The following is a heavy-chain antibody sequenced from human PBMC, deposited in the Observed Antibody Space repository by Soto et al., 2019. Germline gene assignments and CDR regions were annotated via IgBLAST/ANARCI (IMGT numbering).Heavy chain of an antibody. V-gene: IGHV3-30*01. CDR1: GFTLSNYA. D-gene: IGHD3-22*01. Sequence: GGSLRLSCAASGFTLSNYALHWVREAPGKGLEWVAVISDDGNNKYYADSVKARFTISRDNSKNTLYLQVNSLGAEDTAVYYCARVPNYYDSSGYYFDFWGQGTLVTVSS. CDR2: ISDDGNNK. CDR3: ARVPNYYDSSGYYFDF. J-gene: IGHJ4*02.